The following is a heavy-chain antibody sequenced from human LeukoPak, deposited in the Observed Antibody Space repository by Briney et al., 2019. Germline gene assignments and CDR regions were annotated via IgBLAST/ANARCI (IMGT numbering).Heavy chain of an antibody. D-gene: IGHD3-10*01. CDR3: ATHESRDYYFDY. Sequence: ASVKVSCKASGGTFSSYAISWVRQAPGQGLEWMGRIIPILGIANYAQKFQGRVTITADKSTSTAYMELSNLRSEDTAVYYCATHESRDYYFDYWGQGTLVTVSS. V-gene: IGHV1-69*04. CDR2: IIPILGIA. J-gene: IGHJ4*02. CDR1: GGTFSSYA.